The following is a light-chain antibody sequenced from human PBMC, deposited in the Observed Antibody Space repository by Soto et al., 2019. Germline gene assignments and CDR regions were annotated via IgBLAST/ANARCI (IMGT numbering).Light chain of an antibody. CDR3: QQYGNSPVT. Sequence: ENVLTQSPGTLSLSPGERATLSCRASQSVSSSYLAWYQQKPGQAPRLLIHGASSRATGIPDRFSGSGSGTDFTLTISRLEPEDFAVYYCQQYGNSPVTFGGGTKVDIK. CDR1: QSVSSSY. J-gene: IGKJ4*01. CDR2: GAS. V-gene: IGKV3-20*01.